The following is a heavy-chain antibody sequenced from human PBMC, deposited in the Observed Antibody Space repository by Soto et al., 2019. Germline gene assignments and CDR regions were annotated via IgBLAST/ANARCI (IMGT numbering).Heavy chain of an antibody. CDR2: IYYSGST. D-gene: IGHD5-18*01. J-gene: IGHJ4*02. V-gene: IGHV4-59*01. CDR3: ARDPYNFDD. Sequence: PSETLSLTCTVSGGSIRSYYWSWIRQPPGKGLEWIGYIYYSGSTDYNPSLKSRVTMSVDTSKNQFSLKLRSVTAADTAVYYCARDPYNFDDWGQGILVTVSS. CDR1: GGSIRSYY.